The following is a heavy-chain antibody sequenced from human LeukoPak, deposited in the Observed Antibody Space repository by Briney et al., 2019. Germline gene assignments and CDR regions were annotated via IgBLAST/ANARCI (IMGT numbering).Heavy chain of an antibody. D-gene: IGHD3-22*01. V-gene: IGHV5-51*01. J-gene: IGHJ3*02. Sequence: GESLKISCKGSGYSFTSYWIGWVRQMPGKGLEWMGIIYPGDSDTRYSPPFQGQVTISADKSISTAYLQWSSLKASDTAMYYCARPNLDYYDSSGPDAFDIWGQGTMVTVSS. CDR2: IYPGDSDT. CDR1: GYSFTSYW. CDR3: ARPNLDYYDSSGPDAFDI.